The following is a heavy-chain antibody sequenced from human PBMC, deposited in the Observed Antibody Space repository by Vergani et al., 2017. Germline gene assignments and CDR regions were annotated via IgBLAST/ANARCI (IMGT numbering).Heavy chain of an antibody. CDR3: ARTYSSGRDPPWFDP. CDR1: GGSITSSSFY. D-gene: IGHD6-19*01. J-gene: IGHJ5*02. CDR2: VSYSGST. V-gene: IGHV4-39*07. Sequence: QLQLQESGPGLVKPSETLSLTCSVSGGSITSSSFYWGWIRQPPGKGLGWIGKVSYSGSTYYNPSLKSRVTISVDTSKNQFALKLSSVTAADTAVYYGARTYSSGRDPPWFDPWGQGTLVTVSS.